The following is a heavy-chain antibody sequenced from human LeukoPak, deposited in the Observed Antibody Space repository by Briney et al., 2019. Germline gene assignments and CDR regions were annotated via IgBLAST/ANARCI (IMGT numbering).Heavy chain of an antibody. V-gene: IGHV3-21*01. CDR1: GFTFSSYS. Sequence: GGSLRLSCAASGFTFSSYSMNWVRQAPGKGLEWVSSIISISSYIYFADSVKGRVTISTDNAKNSLYLQMNSLRAEDTAVYYCTRDRVLGDFWSGYHFDYWGQGTLVTVSS. D-gene: IGHD3-3*01. CDR2: IISISSYI. J-gene: IGHJ4*02. CDR3: TRDRVLGDFWSGYHFDY.